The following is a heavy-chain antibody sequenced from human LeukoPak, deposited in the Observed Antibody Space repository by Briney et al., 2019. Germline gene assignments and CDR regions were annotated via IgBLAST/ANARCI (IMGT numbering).Heavy chain of an antibody. J-gene: IGHJ5*02. D-gene: IGHD3-10*01. CDR2: MNPNSGNT. V-gene: IGHV1-8*01. CDR3: ARGRLYYYGSGSHNWFDP. CDR1: GYTFTSYE. Sequence: ASVKVSCKASGYTFTSYEINWVRQATGQGLEWMGWMNPNSGNTGYAQKFQGRVTMTRNTSISTAHMELSSLRSEDTAVYYCARGRLYYYGSGSHNWFDPWGQGTLVTVSS.